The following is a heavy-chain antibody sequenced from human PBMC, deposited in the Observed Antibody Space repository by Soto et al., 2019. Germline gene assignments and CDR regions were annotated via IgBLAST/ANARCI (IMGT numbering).Heavy chain of an antibody. Sequence: SLRLSCAASGFIFSTYAMSWVRQAPGKGLEWVSTISTSGGSTHYADSVTGRFTISRDNTRSTLYLQMNSLGVDDTAVYYCARGQMTSTYWGQGSLVTVSS. CDR3: ARGQMTSTY. D-gene: IGHD2-21*02. CDR2: ISTSGGST. CDR1: GFIFSTYA. J-gene: IGHJ4*02. V-gene: IGHV3-23*01.